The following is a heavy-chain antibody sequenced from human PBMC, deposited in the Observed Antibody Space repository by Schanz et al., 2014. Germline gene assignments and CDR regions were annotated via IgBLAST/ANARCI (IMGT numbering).Heavy chain of an antibody. CDR2: ISANSGGT. Sequence: QVQLVQSGAEGKKPGASVKVSCKASGYTFTDYYIHWVRQAPGQGLEWMGWISANSGGTNYALKFHASVSKTTATSISTDSMELSRLNSAVTAVSSCARTLFGSGHGDVWGQGALVTVSS. D-gene: IGHD3-10*01. V-gene: IGHV1-2*02. CDR3: ARTLFGSGHGDV. J-gene: IGHJ4*02. CDR1: GYTFTDYY.